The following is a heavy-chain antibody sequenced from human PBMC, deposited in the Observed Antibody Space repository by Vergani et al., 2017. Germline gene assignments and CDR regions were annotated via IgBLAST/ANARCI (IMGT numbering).Heavy chain of an antibody. CDR3: SGRDSTIFGVVIRRGYYYYGMDV. CDR1: GGTFSSYA. D-gene: IGHD3-3*01. V-gene: IGHV1-69*01. Sequence: QVQLVQSGAEVKKPGSSVKVSCKASGGTFSSYAISWVRQAPGQGLEWMGGIIPIFGTANYAQKFQGRVPITADASTSTADMELSSLRSEDTAVYYGSGRDSTIFGVVIRRGYYYYGMDVWGQGTTVTVAS. J-gene: IGHJ6*02. CDR2: IIPIFGTA.